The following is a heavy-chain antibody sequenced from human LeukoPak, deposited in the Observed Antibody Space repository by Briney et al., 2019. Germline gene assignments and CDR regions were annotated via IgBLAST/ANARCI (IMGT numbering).Heavy chain of an antibody. CDR3: TRGPVEGATPKKYYYMDV. V-gene: IGHV3-49*04. J-gene: IGHJ6*03. CDR1: GFSFGEYA. CDR2: IRSKAYGGTT. D-gene: IGHD1-26*01. Sequence: GGSLRLSCTTSGFSFGEYALTWVRQVPGKGLEWVGFIRSKAYGGTTENAASVRGRFTISRDDSKSIAYLQMNSLKTEDTAMYYCTRGPVEGATPKKYYYMDVWGKGTTVTISS.